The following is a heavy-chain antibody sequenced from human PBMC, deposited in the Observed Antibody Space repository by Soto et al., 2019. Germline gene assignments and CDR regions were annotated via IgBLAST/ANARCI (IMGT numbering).Heavy chain of an antibody. Sequence: EVQLVESGGGLVQPGGSLRLSCAASGFTVGSNYMSRVRQAPGKGLEWVSVIYSGGNIYYADSVKGRFTISRDNSKNTLYLQMNSLRAEDTAVYYCTRSYSSSLNWFDPWGQGTLVTVSS. CDR2: IYSGGNI. CDR3: TRSYSSSLNWFDP. CDR1: GFTVGSNY. D-gene: IGHD6-13*01. V-gene: IGHV3-66*01. J-gene: IGHJ5*02.